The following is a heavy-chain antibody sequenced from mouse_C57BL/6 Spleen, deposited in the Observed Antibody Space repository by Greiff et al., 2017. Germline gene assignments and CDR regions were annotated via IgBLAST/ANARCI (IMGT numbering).Heavy chain of an antibody. CDR3: AREGFITTVVEEAWFAY. J-gene: IGHJ3*01. D-gene: IGHD1-1*01. V-gene: IGHV1-81*01. CDR1: GYTFTSYG. Sequence: QVQLQQSGAELARPGASVKLSCKASGYTFTSYGISWVKQRTGQGLEWIGEIYPRSGNTYYNEKFKGKATLTADKSSSTAYMELRSLTSEDSAVYFCAREGFITTVVEEAWFAYWGQGTLVTVSA. CDR2: IYPRSGNT.